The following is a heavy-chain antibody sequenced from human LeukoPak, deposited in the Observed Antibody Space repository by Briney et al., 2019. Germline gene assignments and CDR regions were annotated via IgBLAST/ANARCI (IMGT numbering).Heavy chain of an antibody. Sequence: PSETLSLTCTVSGGSISSFYWSWIRQPPGKGLEWIGYIYYSGSTHYSPSLKSRVTISVDTSRNQFSLKLRPVTAADTAVYYCARVYSGSRYYFDSWGQGTLVTVSS. CDR3: ARVYSGSRYYFDS. D-gene: IGHD1-26*01. V-gene: IGHV4-59*01. CDR2: IYYSGST. J-gene: IGHJ4*02. CDR1: GGSISSFY.